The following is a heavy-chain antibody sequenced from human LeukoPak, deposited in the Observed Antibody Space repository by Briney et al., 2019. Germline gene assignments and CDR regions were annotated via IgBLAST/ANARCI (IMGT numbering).Heavy chain of an antibody. V-gene: IGHV3-33*01. CDR3: AAGYDSSENWFDT. CDR2: ICYVGSNK. Sequence: GRSLRLSCAASGFTFSSYGMHWVRQAPGKGLEGGGVICYVGSNKYYADSVKGRFTISRDNSKNRLYLQRNSPRADDTAVYYCAAGYDSSENWFDTWGHGTLVTVSS. J-gene: IGHJ5*01. D-gene: IGHD3-22*01. CDR1: GFTFSSYG.